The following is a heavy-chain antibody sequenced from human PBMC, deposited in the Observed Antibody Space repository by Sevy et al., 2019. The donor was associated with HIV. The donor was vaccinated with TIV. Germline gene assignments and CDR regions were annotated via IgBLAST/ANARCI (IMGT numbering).Heavy chain of an antibody. Sequence: GGSLRLSCSASGFTFSSYAMHWVCQAPGKGLEYVSAISSNGGSTYYADSVKGRFTISRDNSKNTLYLQMSSLRAEDTAVYYCVKDLYCSGGSCYSPNYYYYGMDVWGQGTTVTVSS. J-gene: IGHJ6*02. CDR3: VKDLYCSGGSCYSPNYYYYGMDV. CDR2: ISSNGGST. V-gene: IGHV3-64D*06. D-gene: IGHD2-15*01. CDR1: GFTFSSYA.